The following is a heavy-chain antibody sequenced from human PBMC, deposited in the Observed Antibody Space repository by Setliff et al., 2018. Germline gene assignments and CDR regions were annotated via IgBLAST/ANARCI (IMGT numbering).Heavy chain of an antibody. Sequence: GGSLRLSCSASGFIFNNFWMSWVRQAPGKGLEWVANINQRESAKVYVDSVKGRFTISRDNAENSLYLKMTSLRAEDTAVYYCARTDGTNLGYFDNWGQGTLVTVSS. D-gene: IGHD2-8*01. CDR3: ARTDGTNLGYFDN. J-gene: IGHJ4*02. CDR1: GFIFNNFW. CDR2: INQRESAK. V-gene: IGHV3-7*03.